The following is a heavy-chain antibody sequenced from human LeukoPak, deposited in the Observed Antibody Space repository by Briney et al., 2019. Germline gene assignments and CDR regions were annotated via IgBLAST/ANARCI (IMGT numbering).Heavy chain of an antibody. Sequence: GESLKICCKGSGYSFTSYLIGWVRQMPGKGLEWMGIIYPGDSDTRYSPSFQGQVTISADKSISTAYLQWSSLKASDTAMYYCARALYRSGWYYFDYWGQGTLVTVSS. CDR1: GYSFTSYL. CDR3: ARALYRSGWYYFDY. V-gene: IGHV5-51*01. CDR2: IYPGDSDT. D-gene: IGHD6-19*01. J-gene: IGHJ4*02.